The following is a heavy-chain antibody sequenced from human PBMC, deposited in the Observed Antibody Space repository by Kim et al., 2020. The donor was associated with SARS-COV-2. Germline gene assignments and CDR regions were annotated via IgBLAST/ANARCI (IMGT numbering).Heavy chain of an antibody. CDR3: ARVLDARNWELLFSPRSHNYYFDY. CDR1: GYTFTGYY. J-gene: IGHJ4*02. V-gene: IGHV1-2*02. D-gene: IGHD1-26*01. Sequence: ASVKVSCKASGYTFTGYYMHWVRQAPGQGLEWMGWINPNSGGTNYAQKFQGRVTMTRDTSISTAYMELSKLRSDDTAVYYCARVLDARNWELLFSPRSHNYYFDYWGQGTLVTVSS. CDR2: INPNSGGT.